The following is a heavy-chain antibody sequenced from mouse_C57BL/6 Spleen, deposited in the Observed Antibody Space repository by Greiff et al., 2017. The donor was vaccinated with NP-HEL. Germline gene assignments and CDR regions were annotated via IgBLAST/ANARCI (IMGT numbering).Heavy chain of an antibody. Sequence: EVKLMESGGGLVQPGGSLKLSCAASGFTFSDYGMAWVRQAPRKGPEWVAFISNLAYSIYYADTVTGRFTISRENAKNTLYLEMSSLRSEDTAMYYCARLLRDAMDYWGQGTSVTVSS. J-gene: IGHJ4*01. V-gene: IGHV5-15*01. CDR3: ARLLRDAMDY. CDR1: GFTFSDYG. CDR2: ISNLAYSI. D-gene: IGHD1-1*01.